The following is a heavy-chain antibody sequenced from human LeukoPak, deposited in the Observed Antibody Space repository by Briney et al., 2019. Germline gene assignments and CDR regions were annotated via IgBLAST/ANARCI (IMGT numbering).Heavy chain of an antibody. CDR1: GYTLTELS. V-gene: IGHV1-24*01. CDR3: ATNMITFGGVIVDSQY. CDR2: FDPEDGET. D-gene: IGHD3-16*02. J-gene: IGHJ4*02. Sequence: ASVKVSCKVSGYTLTELSMHWVRQAPGKGLEWMGGFDPEDGETIYAQKFQGRVTMTEDTSTDTAYMELSSLRSEDTAVYYCATNMITFGGVIVDSQYWGQGTLVTVSS.